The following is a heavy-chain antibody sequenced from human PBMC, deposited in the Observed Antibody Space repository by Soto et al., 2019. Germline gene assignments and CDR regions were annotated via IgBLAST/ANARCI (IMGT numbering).Heavy chain of an antibody. D-gene: IGHD2-2*01. Sequence: QVQLQQWGAGLLKPSETLSLTCAVYGGSFSGYYWSWIRQPPGKGLEWIGEINHSGSTNYNPSLKSRVTISVDTSKNQFSLKLSSVTAADTAVYYCARGTPNGACSSTSCRRNWGDWFDPWGQGTLVTVSS. CDR2: INHSGST. J-gene: IGHJ5*02. V-gene: IGHV4-34*01. CDR3: ARGTPNGACSSTSCRRNWGDWFDP. CDR1: GGSFSGYY.